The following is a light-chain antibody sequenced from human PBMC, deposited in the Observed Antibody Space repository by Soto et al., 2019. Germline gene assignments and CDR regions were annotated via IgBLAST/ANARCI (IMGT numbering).Light chain of an antibody. J-gene: IGKJ2*01. CDR3: HQSYSTPYT. V-gene: IGKV1-39*01. CDR2: SAS. Sequence: EIKMTQSPSSLSASVGDRVTITCRASQSISSYLHWYQPQPGPAPKLLIHSASSLQSGVPSRFSGSGSGTDSTLTLSSLQHEDFATSYGHQSYSTPYTFGQGTKVDIK. CDR1: QSISSY.